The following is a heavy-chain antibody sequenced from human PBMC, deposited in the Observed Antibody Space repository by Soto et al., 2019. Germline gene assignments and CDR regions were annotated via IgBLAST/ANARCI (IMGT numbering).Heavy chain of an antibody. V-gene: IGHV1-2*04. J-gene: IGHJ6*03. CDR1: GDSFNDYY. D-gene: IGHD5-12*01. CDR3: ARESGGATATLYYYYFYMDV. Sequence: QVQLVQSGAEVRKPGASVTVSCRSSGDSFNDYYIHWVRQAPGQGFEWMGWINPNGGVTKYAQKFQGWVSMTRDTSIRTVYMQLRRPRSDDTAVYYCARESGGATATLYYYYFYMDVWGTGTTVTVSS. CDR2: INPNGGVT.